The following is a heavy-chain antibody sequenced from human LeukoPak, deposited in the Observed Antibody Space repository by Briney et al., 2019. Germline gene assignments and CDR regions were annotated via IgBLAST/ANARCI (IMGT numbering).Heavy chain of an antibody. CDR1: GGSISSYY. Sequence: SETLSLTCTVSGGSISSYYWSRIRQPAGKGLEWIGRIYTSGSTNYNPSLKSRVTMSVDTSKNQFSLKLSSVTAADTAVYYCARDRPMVRGEADWFDPWGQGTLVTVSS. D-gene: IGHD3-10*01. CDR3: ARDRPMVRGEADWFDP. CDR2: IYTSGST. V-gene: IGHV4-4*07. J-gene: IGHJ5*02.